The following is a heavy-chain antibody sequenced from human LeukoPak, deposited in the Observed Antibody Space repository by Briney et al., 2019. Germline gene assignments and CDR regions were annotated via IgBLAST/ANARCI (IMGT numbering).Heavy chain of an antibody. D-gene: IGHD4-17*01. CDR1: GFTFSSYS. Sequence: GGSLRLSCAASGFTFSSYSMNWVCQAPGKGLEWVSYISSSSSTIYYADSVKGRFTISRDNAKNSLSLQMNSLRAEDTAMYYCTRDDGDYRYDYWGQGTLVTVSS. CDR3: TRDDGDYRYDY. V-gene: IGHV3-48*01. J-gene: IGHJ4*02. CDR2: ISSSSSTI.